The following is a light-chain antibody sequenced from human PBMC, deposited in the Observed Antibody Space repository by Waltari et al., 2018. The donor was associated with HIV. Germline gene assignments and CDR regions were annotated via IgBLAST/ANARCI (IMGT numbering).Light chain of an antibody. CDR3: QHYNIYPWT. Sequence: DIPMTQSPSTLSASVRDRVTITCRASANISTSLAWYQQKPGKTPKLLIYKASTLESGVPSRFSGGGSGTEFTLTINNLQPDDFATYCCQHYNIYPWTFGQGTKVEIK. V-gene: IGKV1-5*03. J-gene: IGKJ1*01. CDR2: KAS. CDR1: ANISTS.